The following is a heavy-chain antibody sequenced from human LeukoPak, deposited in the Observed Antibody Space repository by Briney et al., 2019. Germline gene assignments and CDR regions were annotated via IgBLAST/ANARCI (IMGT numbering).Heavy chain of an antibody. Sequence: SETLSLTCTVSGGSISSHYWSWIRQPPGKGLEWIGYIYYSGSTNYKPSLKSRVTISVDTSKNQFSLKLSSVTAADTAVYYCARGDTYYYYMDVWGKGTAVTVSS. V-gene: IGHV4-59*11. D-gene: IGHD5-18*01. J-gene: IGHJ6*03. CDR1: GGSISSHY. CDR2: IYYSGST. CDR3: ARGDTYYYYMDV.